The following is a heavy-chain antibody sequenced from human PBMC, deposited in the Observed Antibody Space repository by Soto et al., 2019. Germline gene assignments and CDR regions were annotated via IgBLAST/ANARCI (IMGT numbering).Heavy chain of an antibody. V-gene: IGHV4-34*01. CDR1: GGAFSGYH. J-gene: IGHJ6*02. CDR2: ISQSGST. Sequence: LSLTCGVSGGAFSGYHWSWIRQAPGKGLEWIGEISQSGSTNYSPSLKSRVTMSVDTSKKQFSLKLSSVTAADTALYYCATRDSYYGMDFWGQGTTVTVYS. CDR3: ATRDSYYGMDF.